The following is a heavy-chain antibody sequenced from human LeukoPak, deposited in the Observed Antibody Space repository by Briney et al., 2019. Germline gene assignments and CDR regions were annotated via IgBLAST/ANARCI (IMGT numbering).Heavy chain of an antibody. J-gene: IGHJ6*03. CDR2: INPNSGGT. V-gene: IGHV1-2*02. CDR3: ARDYSVSYYYYYYMDV. Sequence: GASVKVSCKASGYTFTGYYMHWVRQAPGQGREWMGWINPNSGGTNYAQKFQGRVTMTRDTSISTAYMELSRLRSDDTAVYYCARDYSVSYYYYYYMDVWGKGTTVTVSS. D-gene: IGHD4-17*01. CDR1: GYTFTGYY.